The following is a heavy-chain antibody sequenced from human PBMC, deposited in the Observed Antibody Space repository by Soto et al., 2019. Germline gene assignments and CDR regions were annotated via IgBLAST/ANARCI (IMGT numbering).Heavy chain of an antibody. V-gene: IGHV1-2*04. CDR3: SRYRSEGGGPMFDY. D-gene: IGHD1-26*01. Sequence: QVQLVQSGAEVKTPGASVKVSCKASGYSLIDYYIHWVRQAPGQGLEWVGWVNPYSGGTIYAQKFQDWVTMTRDTSIRTAYMELTRLRSDDTAVYYCSRYRSEGGGPMFDYWGQGTLVTVS. CDR1: GYSLIDYY. J-gene: IGHJ4*02. CDR2: VNPYSGGT.